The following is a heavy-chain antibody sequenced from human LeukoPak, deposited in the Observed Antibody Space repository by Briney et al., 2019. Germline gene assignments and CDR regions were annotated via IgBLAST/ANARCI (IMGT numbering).Heavy chain of an antibody. CDR1: GGPISSHH. CDR3: ARVEVAATKAGDYYYYMDG. D-gene: IGHD2-15*01. Sequence: SETLSLTCTDSGGPISSHHWSWVRHPPGKGLEWIGYIYYSGNTNYNPSLKSRVTISVDTSKNQFSLKLSSVTAADTPVYYCARVEVAATKAGDYYYYMDGWGKGTTVTVSS. J-gene: IGHJ6*03. V-gene: IGHV4-59*11. CDR2: IYYSGNT.